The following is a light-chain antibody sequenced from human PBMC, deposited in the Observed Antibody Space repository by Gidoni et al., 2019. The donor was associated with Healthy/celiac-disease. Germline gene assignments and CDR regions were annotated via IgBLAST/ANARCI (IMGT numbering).Light chain of an antibody. CDR1: ALPKQY. CDR2: KDS. V-gene: IGLV3-25*03. Sequence: SYELTPPPSVSASPGQTARITCSGDALPKQYAYWYQQKPGQAPVLVIYKDSERPSGIPERFSGSSSGTTVTLTISGVQAEDEADYYCQSADSSGTYKVFGGGTKLTVL. CDR3: QSADSSGTYKV. J-gene: IGLJ3*02.